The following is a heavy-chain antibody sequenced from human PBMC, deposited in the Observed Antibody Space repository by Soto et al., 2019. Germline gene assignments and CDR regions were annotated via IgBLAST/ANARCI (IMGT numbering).Heavy chain of an antibody. V-gene: IGHV4-34*01. CDR1: GGSFSGYY. CDR3: ARYYASSGFDDTSDI. J-gene: IGHJ3*02. CDR2: INHSGST. Sequence: SETLSLTCAVYGGSFSGYYWSWIRQPPGKGLEWIGEINHSGSTNYNPSLKSRVTISVDTSKNQFSLKLSSVTAADTAVYYCARYYASSGFDDTSDIWGQGKMVTV. D-gene: IGHD3-22*01.